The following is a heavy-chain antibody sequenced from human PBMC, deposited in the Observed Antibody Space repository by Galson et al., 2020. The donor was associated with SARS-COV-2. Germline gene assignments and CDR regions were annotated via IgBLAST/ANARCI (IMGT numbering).Heavy chain of an antibody. Sequence: AGSLRLSCVASGSTFDYYTMNWIRLAPGKGLEWVSSISFSTRYIHYATSVKNRFTISRDNAKDSLYMEMNGLRVEDTAVYYCASHDFGGNAGYDYWGQGTLVAVSS. CDR1: GSTFDYYT. J-gene: IGHJ4*02. V-gene: IGHV3-21*01. CDR3: ASHDFGGNAGYDY. D-gene: IGHD2-15*01. CDR2: ISFSTRYI.